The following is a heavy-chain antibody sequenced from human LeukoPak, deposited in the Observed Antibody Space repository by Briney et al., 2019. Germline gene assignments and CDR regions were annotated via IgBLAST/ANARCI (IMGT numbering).Heavy chain of an antibody. Sequence: GESLKISCKGSGYGFTSYWISWVRQMPGKGLEWMGRIDPSDSYTNYSPSFQGHVTISADKSISTAYLQWSSLKASDTAMYYCARAAADPYYYYYGMDVWGQGTTVTVSS. V-gene: IGHV5-10-1*01. CDR2: IDPSDSYT. D-gene: IGHD6-13*01. CDR3: ARAAADPYYYYYGMDV. CDR1: GYGFTSYW. J-gene: IGHJ6*02.